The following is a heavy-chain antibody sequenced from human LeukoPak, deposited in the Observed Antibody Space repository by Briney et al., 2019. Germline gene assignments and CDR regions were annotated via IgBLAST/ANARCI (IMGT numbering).Heavy chain of an antibody. CDR3: ATSRFYLES. CDR2: ISDSGQSP. V-gene: IGHV3-23*01. J-gene: IGHJ4*02. Sequence: GGSLRLSCEASGFTFRNYAMNWVRQSPGKGLEYVSGISDSGQSPYYAASVRGRFTISRDNSNNTLYLQMNSLRAEDTAVYYCATSRFYLESWGQGTLVTVSS. CDR1: GFTFRNYA.